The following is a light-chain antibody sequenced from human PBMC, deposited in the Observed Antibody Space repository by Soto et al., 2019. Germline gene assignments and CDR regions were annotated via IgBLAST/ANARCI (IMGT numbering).Light chain of an antibody. CDR1: QSISSY. CDR2: AAS. CDR3: QQSFSIPLT. J-gene: IGKJ1*01. Sequence: DIQMTQSPSSLSASVGDRVTITCRASQSISSYLNWYQQKPGKAPKLLIYAASSLQSGVPSRFSGSGSGTDFTLTISGLQPEDFAIYYCQQSFSIPLTFGQGTKVDIK. V-gene: IGKV1-39*01.